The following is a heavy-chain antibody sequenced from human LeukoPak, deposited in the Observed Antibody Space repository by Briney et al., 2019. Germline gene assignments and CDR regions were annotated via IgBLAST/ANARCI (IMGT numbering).Heavy chain of an antibody. V-gene: IGHV4-59*01. J-gene: IGHJ4*02. CDR1: GGSISSYY. CDR2: IYYSGST. CDR3: ARGPSGYDSDHYFDY. D-gene: IGHD5-12*01. Sequence: SETLSLTCTVSGGSISSYYWSWIRQPPGKGLEWIGYIYYSGSTNYNPSLKSRVTISVDTSKNQFSLKLSSVTAADTAVYYCARGPSGYDSDHYFDYWGQGTLVTVSS.